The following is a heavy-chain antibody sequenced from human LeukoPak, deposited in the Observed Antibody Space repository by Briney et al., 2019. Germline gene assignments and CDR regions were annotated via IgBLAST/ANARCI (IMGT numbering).Heavy chain of an antibody. CDR2: IRPSGDNT. J-gene: IGHJ5*02. Sequence: GGSLRLSGAALASIFSDYEMTWVRQAPGRGLEWVSSIRPSGDNTYYGDSVKGRFTISRDNSKNTVYLQMNNMRVDDTAVYYCARVAGWHWFDPWGQGTLVTVSS. CDR1: ASIFSDYE. V-gene: IGHV3-23*01. CDR3: ARVAGWHWFDP. D-gene: IGHD6-19*01.